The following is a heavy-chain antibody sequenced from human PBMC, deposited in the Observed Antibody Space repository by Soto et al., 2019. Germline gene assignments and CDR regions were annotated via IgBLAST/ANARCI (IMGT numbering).Heavy chain of an antibody. CDR3: ARDGAAAGFQH. Sequence: QVQLQQWGAGLLKPSETLSLTCAVYGGSFSGYYWSWIRQPPGKGLEWIGEINHSGSTNYNPSLKSRVTISVDTSKNQFSLRLSSVTAADTAVYYCARDGAAAGFQHWGQGTLVTVSS. V-gene: IGHV4-34*01. D-gene: IGHD6-13*01. CDR1: GGSFSGYY. CDR2: INHSGST. J-gene: IGHJ1*01.